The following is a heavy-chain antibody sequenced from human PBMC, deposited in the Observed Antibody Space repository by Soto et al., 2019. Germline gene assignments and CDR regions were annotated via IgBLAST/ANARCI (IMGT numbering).Heavy chain of an antibody. Sequence: QVQLVESGGGVVQPGRSLRLSCAASGFALSSYGMHWVRQAPGKGLEWVAVISYDGNNKYYADSVKGRFTISRDSSSNIVYLLMNSLRAEDTAVYYCAKGHRLGWYYFDYWGQGTLVTVSS. D-gene: IGHD6-19*01. CDR3: AKGHRLGWYYFDY. J-gene: IGHJ4*02. V-gene: IGHV3-30*18. CDR2: ISYDGNNK. CDR1: GFALSSYG.